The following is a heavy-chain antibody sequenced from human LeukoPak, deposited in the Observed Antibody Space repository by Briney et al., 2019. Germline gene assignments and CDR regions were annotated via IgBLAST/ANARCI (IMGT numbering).Heavy chain of an antibody. V-gene: IGHV3-23*01. CDR2: ISGSGGST. D-gene: IGHD1-1*01. J-gene: IGHJ6*03. CDR3: ARGGVYNWNDACMDV. CDR1: GFTFSSYA. Sequence: HPGGSLRLSCAASGFTFSSYAMSWVRQAPGKGLEWVSAISGSGGSTYYADSVKGRFTISRDNAKNSLYLQMNSLRAEDTAVYYCARGGVYNWNDACMDVWGKGTTVTVSS.